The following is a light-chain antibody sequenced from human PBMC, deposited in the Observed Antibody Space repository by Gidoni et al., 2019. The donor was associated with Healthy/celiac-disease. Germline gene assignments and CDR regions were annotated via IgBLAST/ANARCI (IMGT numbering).Light chain of an antibody. CDR1: QGISSA. CDR3: QQFNSYRGYT. J-gene: IGKJ2*01. V-gene: IGKV1-13*02. Sequence: AIQLNHSPSSLSASVGDRVTITCRASQGISSALAWYQQKPGKAPKLLIYDASSLESGVPSRFSGSGSGTDFTLTISSLQPEDFATYYCQQFNSYRGYTFGQGTKLEIK. CDR2: DAS.